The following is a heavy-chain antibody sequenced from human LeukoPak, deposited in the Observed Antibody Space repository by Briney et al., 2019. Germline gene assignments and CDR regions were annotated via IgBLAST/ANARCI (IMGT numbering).Heavy chain of an antibody. V-gene: IGHV4-34*01. CDR1: GGSLSGYY. CDR3: ASLYCSRTSCYMDP. J-gene: IGHJ5*02. Sequence: PSETLSLTCAVYGGSLSGYYWSWIRQPPGKGLEWIGEINHSGSTNYNPSLKSRVTISVDTSKNQFSLKLSSVTAADTAVFYCASLYCSRTSCYMDPWGQGTLVTVSS. CDR2: INHSGST. D-gene: IGHD2-2*02.